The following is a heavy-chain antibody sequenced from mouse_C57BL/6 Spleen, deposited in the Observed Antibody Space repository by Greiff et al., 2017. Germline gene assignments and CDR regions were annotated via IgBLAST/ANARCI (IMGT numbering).Heavy chain of an antibody. CDR2: IYPRSGNT. J-gene: IGHJ3*01. Sequence: QVQLQQSGAELARPGASVKLSCKASGYTFTSYGISWVKQRTGQGLEWIGEIYPRSGNTYYNEKFKGKATLTADKSSSTAYMELRSLTSEDSAVYFCAIIYDGYYWFAHWGQGTLVTVSA. V-gene: IGHV1-81*01. D-gene: IGHD2-3*01. CDR1: GYTFTSYG. CDR3: AIIYDGYYWFAH.